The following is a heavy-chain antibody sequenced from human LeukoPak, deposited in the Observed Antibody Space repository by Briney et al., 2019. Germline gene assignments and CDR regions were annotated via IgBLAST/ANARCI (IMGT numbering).Heavy chain of an antibody. Sequence: SETLSLTCTVSGGSISSYYWSWIRQPPGKGLEWIGYIYYSGSTNYNPSLKSRVTISVDTSKNQFSLKLSSVTAADTAVYYCARHFEILTGYYNPHYFDYWGQGTLVIVSS. J-gene: IGHJ4*02. D-gene: IGHD3-9*01. CDR2: IYYSGST. CDR3: ARHFEILTGYYNPHYFDY. CDR1: GGSISSYY. V-gene: IGHV4-59*08.